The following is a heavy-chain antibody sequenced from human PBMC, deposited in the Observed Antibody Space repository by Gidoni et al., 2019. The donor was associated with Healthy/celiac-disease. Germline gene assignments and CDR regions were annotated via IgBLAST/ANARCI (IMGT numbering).Heavy chain of an antibody. J-gene: IGHJ4*02. V-gene: IGHV4-61*01. CDR3: ARVVRIAVAGKGFFDY. CDR2: IYYSGST. Sequence: QVQLQESGPGLVKPSETLSLTCTVSGGSVSSGSYYWSWIRQPPGKGLEWIGYIYYSGSTNYTPSLKSRVTISVDTSKNQFSLKLSSVTAADTAVYYCARVVRIAVAGKGFFDYWGQGTLVTVSS. D-gene: IGHD6-19*01. CDR1: GGSVSSGSYY.